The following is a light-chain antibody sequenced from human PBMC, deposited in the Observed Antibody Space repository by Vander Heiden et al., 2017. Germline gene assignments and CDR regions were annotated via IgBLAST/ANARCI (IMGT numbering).Light chain of an antibody. Sequence: EIVMTHSPAILSASPGERATLSCRASRSVSANLAWYQQKPGQAPRLIIYGTSTRATGVPARFSGSGSGTQFILSISRLQSEDFALYYCQQYSDWPRTFGQGTKVEIK. CDR1: RSVSAN. J-gene: IGKJ1*01. V-gene: IGKV3-15*01. CDR2: GTS. CDR3: QQYSDWPRT.